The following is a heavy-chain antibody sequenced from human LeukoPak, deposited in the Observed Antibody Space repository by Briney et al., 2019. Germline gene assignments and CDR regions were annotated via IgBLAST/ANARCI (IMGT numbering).Heavy chain of an antibody. CDR1: GFTFSSYS. CDR3: AREDSSGWYVGDY. J-gene: IGHJ4*02. D-gene: IGHD6-19*01. V-gene: IGHV3-21*01. CDR2: ISSGSSHT. Sequence: KPGGSLRLSCAASGFTFSSYSMNWVRQAPGKGLEWVSSISSGSSHTYYADSMKGRFTISRDNAKNTLYLQMNSLRAEDTAVYYCAREDSSGWYVGDYWGQGTLVTVSS.